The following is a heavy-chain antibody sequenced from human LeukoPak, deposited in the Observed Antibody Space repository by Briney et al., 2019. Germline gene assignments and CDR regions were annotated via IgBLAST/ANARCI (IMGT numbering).Heavy chain of an antibody. CDR3: ARDCRSSNCDQAVVFDK. J-gene: IGHJ4*02. V-gene: IGHV1-18*01. D-gene: IGHD2-2*01. Sequence: ASVKVSCKASGYGFTNYGITWVRQAPGQGLEWMGWISGYNANTNYAQKFRDRVIMTTETSTKTAYMELRSLRSDDTAVYYCARDCRSSNCDQAVVFDKWGQGTLVTVSS. CDR2: ISGYNANT. CDR1: GYGFTNYG.